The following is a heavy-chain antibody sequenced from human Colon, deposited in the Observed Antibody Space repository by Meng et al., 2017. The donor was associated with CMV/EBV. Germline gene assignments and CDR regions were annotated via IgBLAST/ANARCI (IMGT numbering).Heavy chain of an antibody. V-gene: IGHV4-39*01. D-gene: IGHD1-26*01. CDR2: LYYTGST. CDR3: VRQGGTSPTTGVF. J-gene: IGHJ4*02. CDR1: GGSISGSSYY. Sequence: SETLSLTCTVSGGSISGSSYYWGWVRQPPGQGFEWIGSLYYTGSTYYNTSLGSQVTMSVDTSRNQFSLKLSSVTAADTAVYYCVRQGGTSPTTGVFWGQGILVTVSS.